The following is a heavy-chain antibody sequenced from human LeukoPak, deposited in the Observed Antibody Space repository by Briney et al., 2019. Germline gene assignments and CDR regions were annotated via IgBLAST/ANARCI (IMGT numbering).Heavy chain of an antibody. D-gene: IGHD3-22*01. CDR1: GFTFSSYW. Sequence: GGSLRLSCAASGFTFSSYWMHWVRQAPGKGLVWVSRINSDGSSTSYADSVKGRFTISRDNAKNTLYLQMNSLRAEDTAVCYCARGRDYYDSSGYPPVGYWGQGTLVTVSS. J-gene: IGHJ4*02. CDR2: INSDGSST. V-gene: IGHV3-74*01. CDR3: ARGRDYYDSSGYPPVGY.